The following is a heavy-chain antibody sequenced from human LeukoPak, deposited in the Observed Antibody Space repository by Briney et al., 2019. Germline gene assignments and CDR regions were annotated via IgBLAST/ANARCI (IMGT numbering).Heavy chain of an antibody. D-gene: IGHD6-6*01. V-gene: IGHV3-23*01. CDR3: AKGSIEYSSSPEGDAFDI. CDR2: ISGSGGST. J-gene: IGHJ3*02. CDR1: GFTFSSYA. Sequence: PGGSLRLSCAASGFTFSSYAMSWVRQAPGKGLEWVSAISGSGGSTYYADSVKGRFTISRDNSKNTLYLQMNSLRAEDTAVYYCAKGSIEYSSSPEGDAFDIWGQRTMVTVSS.